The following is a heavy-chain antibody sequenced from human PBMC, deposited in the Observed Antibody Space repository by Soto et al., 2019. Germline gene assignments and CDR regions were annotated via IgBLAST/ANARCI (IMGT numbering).Heavy chain of an antibody. CDR2: VHYSGSA. Sequence: QVQLQESGPRLVKPSQTLSLPCTVSDGSITTGGYYWNWIRQHPEKGLEWIGYVHYSGSAYYNPSHKSRVSISVFKSKNQFTQQLSSMTAADTAVYYCASDSAGLYLDSWGQGTLVTVTS. CDR3: ASDSAGLYLDS. V-gene: IGHV4-31*03. D-gene: IGHD2-21*01. CDR1: DGSITTGGYY. J-gene: IGHJ4*02.